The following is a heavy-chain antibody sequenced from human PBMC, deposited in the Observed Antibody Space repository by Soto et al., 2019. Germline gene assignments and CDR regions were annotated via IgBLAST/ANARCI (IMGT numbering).Heavy chain of an antibody. J-gene: IGHJ4*02. CDR1: GFTFSSYA. CDR3: AKDGQYSTGWTPDC. D-gene: IGHD6-19*01. V-gene: IGHV3-23*01. Sequence: EVQLLESGGGLVQPGGSLRLSCAASGFTFSSYAMTWVRQAPGKGLEWVSAITASGGNTDYADSVKGRFTNFRDNSKEALYLQMNCLRAEGTATYYCAKDGQYSTGWTPDCWGQGMLVTGSS. CDR2: ITASGGNT.